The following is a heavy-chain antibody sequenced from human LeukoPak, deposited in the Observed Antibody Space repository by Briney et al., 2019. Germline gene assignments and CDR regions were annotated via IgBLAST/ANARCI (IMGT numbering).Heavy chain of an antibody. CDR3: AKWGIVVVPAASV. V-gene: IGHV3-23*01. J-gene: IGHJ6*02. D-gene: IGHD2-2*01. CDR1: GITFSIYA. Sequence: PGGSLRLSCAASGITFSIYAMSWVRQAPGKGLEWVSGISGSGGSTYYADSVKGRFTISRDNSKNTLYLQMNSLRAEDTAVYYCAKWGIVVVPAASVWGQGTTVTVSS. CDR2: ISGSGGST.